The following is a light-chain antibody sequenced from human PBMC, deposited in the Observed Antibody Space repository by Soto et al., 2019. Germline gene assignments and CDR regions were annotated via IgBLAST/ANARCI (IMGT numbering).Light chain of an antibody. V-gene: IGKV1-27*01. Sequence: DIEMTQSPSSLSASVGDRVTITCRASQGIIDYLAWYQQKPGKPPTLLIYAASTLHSGVPSRFRGSGAGTDFTLTTSSLQPEDVATYYCQKYDTALQTFGPGTRVKSN. J-gene: IGKJ1*01. CDR1: QGIIDY. CDR3: QKYDTALQT. CDR2: AAS.